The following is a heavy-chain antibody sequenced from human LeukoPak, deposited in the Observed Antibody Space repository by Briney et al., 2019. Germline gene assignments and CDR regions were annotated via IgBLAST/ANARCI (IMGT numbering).Heavy chain of an antibody. CDR1: GYSISSGYY. CDR3: ASLYDFWSGYYTSFDY. CDR2: IYYSGST. Sequence: SETLSLTCAVSGYSISSGYYWGWIRQPPGKGLEWIGSIYYSGSTYYNPSLKSRVTISVDTSKNQFSLKLSSVTAADTAVYYCASLYDFWSGYYTSFDYWGQGTLVTVSS. D-gene: IGHD3-3*01. J-gene: IGHJ4*02. V-gene: IGHV4-38-2*01.